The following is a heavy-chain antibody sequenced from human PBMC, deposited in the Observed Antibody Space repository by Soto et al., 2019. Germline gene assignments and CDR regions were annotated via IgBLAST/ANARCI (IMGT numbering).Heavy chain of an antibody. CDR2: INAGNANT. Sequence: VSVNGSCKAAGYAFTSYSMHWVRQAPGQRLEWMGWINAGNANTKYSQKFQGRVTITRDTSASTAYMELSSLRSEDTAVYYCARGLNVYYFDYWGQGTLVTVSS. CDR1: GYAFTSYS. V-gene: IGHV1-3*01. D-gene: IGHD3-16*01. J-gene: IGHJ4*02. CDR3: ARGLNVYYFDY.